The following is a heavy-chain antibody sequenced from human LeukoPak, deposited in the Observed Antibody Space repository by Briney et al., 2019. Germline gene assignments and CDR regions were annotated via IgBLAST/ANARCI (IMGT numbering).Heavy chain of an antibody. CDR3: ARLGGGYYFDY. CDR2: ISGSGGST. D-gene: IGHD3-10*01. Sequence: GGSLRLSCAASGFTFSSYAMSWVGQAPGKGLEWVSAISGSGGSTYYADSVKGRFTISRDNSKNTLYLQMNSLRAEDTAVYYCARLGGGYYFDYWGQGTLVTVSS. J-gene: IGHJ4*02. V-gene: IGHV3-23*01. CDR1: GFTFSSYA.